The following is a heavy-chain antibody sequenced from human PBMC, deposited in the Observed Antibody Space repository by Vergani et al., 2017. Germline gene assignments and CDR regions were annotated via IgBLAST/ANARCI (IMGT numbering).Heavy chain of an antibody. V-gene: IGHV4-59*01. CDR1: GGSISSYY. CDR3: ARYGGCWRVGKTAAGYGPVGVPSYYYYGMDV. D-gene: IGHD6-13*01. J-gene: IGHJ6*02. CDR2: IYYSGST. Sequence: QVQLQESGPGLVKPSETLSLTFTVSGGSISSYYWSWIRQPPGRGLEWIGYIYYSGSTNYNPALKSRVTISVDTSKNQFSLKRSSVTAAETAVYDCARYGGCWRVGKTAAGYGPVGVPSYYYYGMDVWGQGTTVTVSS.